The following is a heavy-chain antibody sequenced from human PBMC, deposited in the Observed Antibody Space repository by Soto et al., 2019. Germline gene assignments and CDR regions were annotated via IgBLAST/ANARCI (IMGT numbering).Heavy chain of an antibody. D-gene: IGHD3-3*01. V-gene: IGHV4-34*01. Sequence: SETLSLTCAVFGGSFSGYYWSWIRQPPGKGLEWIGEINHSGSTNYNPSLKSRVTMSVDTSKNQFSLKLSSVTAADTAVYYCARKGFGVVYKGSTRAYCYMDVWGKGTTVTVSS. CDR1: GGSFSGYY. CDR2: INHSGST. J-gene: IGHJ6*03. CDR3: ARKGFGVVYKGSTRAYCYMDV.